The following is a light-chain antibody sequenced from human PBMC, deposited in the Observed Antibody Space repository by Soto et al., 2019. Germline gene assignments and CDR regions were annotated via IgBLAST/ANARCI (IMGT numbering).Light chain of an antibody. CDR1: SRDVGGQNY. CDR3: CSHAGNNNYV. CDR2: AVS. V-gene: IGLV2-8*01. Sequence: QSVLTQPPSASGSPGQSVAISCTGTSRDVGGQNYVSWYQQHPGKAPKLIIYAVSNRPSGVPDRFSGSKSGNTASLTISGLRAEDEADYYCCSHAGNNNYVFXTGTKVTVL. J-gene: IGLJ1*01.